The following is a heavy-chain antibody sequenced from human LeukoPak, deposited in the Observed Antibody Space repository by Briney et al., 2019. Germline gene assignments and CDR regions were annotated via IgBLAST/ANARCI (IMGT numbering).Heavy chain of an antibody. J-gene: IGHJ6*03. V-gene: IGHV6-1*01. CDR2: TYYRAQCYY. Sequence: SQTLSLTCAISGDSVSSNSAAWNWISPPPSRGLEWLGRTYYRAQCYYHSAVVVKRRITINPDTSTPQCSLQLNSVTPEDTAVYYCARAKNYSSSSHRNGRNRYYYYMDLWGKGNTVTVFS. D-gene: IGHD6-6*01. CDR1: GDSVSSNSAA. CDR3: ARAKNYSSSSHRNGRNRYYYYMDL.